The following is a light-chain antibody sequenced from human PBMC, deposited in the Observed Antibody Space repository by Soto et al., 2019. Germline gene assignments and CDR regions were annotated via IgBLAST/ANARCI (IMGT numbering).Light chain of an antibody. V-gene: IGLV2-14*01. J-gene: IGLJ1*01. CDR3: SSYTVSRSYV. CDR2: EVS. Sequence: QSALTQPASVSGSPGQSITISCSGISPDFGVSWYQHFPGKAPKLLIFEVSNRPSGVSTRFSGSKSGNMAFLTISGLQSEDEGLYHCSSYTVSRSYVFGTGTKLTVL. CDR1: SPDFG.